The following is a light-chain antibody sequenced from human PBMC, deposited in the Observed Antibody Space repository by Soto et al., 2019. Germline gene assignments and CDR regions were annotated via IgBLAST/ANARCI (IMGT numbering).Light chain of an antibody. CDR3: QKYGSSPLT. Sequence: DIVSTQSPGTLSLSPGDRATLSCRASQSVSSSYLAWYQQKPGQAPRLLIYGASSRATGIPARLSGSGSGTDFTLTISRLEPEDFAVYYCQKYGSSPLTCGQGTRLEI. CDR1: QSVSSSY. J-gene: IGKJ5*01. CDR2: GAS. V-gene: IGKV3-20*01.